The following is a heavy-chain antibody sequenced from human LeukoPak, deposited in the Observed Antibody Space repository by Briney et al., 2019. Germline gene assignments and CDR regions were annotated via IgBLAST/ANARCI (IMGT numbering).Heavy chain of an antibody. CDR2: IYYSGST. CDR1: GGSISSGGYY. D-gene: IGHD2-2*01. V-gene: IGHV4-61*08. J-gene: IGHJ4*02. CDR3: ARGPSYHLFDY. Sequence: SETLSPTCTVSGGSISSGGYYWSWIRQPPGKGLEWIGYIYYSGSTNYNPSLKSRVTISVDTSKNQFSLKLSSVTAADTAVYYCARGPSYHLFDYWGQGTLVTVSS.